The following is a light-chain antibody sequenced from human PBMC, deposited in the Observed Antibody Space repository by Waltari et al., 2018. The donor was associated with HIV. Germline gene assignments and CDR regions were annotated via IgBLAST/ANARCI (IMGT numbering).Light chain of an antibody. CDR3: AAWDDSLSAHVV. J-gene: IGLJ2*01. V-gene: IGLV1-47*01. Sequence: QSVLTQPPSVSGTPGQRVTISCSGSTSNIGVNYVYWYQQLSGTAPKLLISRNNQRPSGVPDRFSASKSGTSASLAISGLRSEDEGDYYCAAWDDSLSAHVVFGGGTKVTVL. CDR1: TSNIGVNY. CDR2: RNN.